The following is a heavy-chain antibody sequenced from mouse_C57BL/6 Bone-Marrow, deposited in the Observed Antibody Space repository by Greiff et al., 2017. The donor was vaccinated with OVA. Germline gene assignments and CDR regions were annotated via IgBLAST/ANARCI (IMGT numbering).Heavy chain of an antibody. V-gene: IGHV5-4*01. J-gene: IGHJ3*01. CDR1: GFTFSSYA. D-gene: IGHD1-1*02. Sequence: EVMLVESGGGLVKPGGSLKLSCAASGFTFSSYAMSWVRQTPEKRLEWVATISDGGSYTYYPDNVKGRFTISRDNAKNNLYLQMSHLKSEDTAMYYCARDKNYARFAYWGQGTLVTVSA. CDR2: ISDGGSYT. CDR3: ARDKNYARFAY.